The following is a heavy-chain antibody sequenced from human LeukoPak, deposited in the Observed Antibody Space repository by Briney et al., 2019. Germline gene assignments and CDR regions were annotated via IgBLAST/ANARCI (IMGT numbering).Heavy chain of an antibody. J-gene: IGHJ4*02. V-gene: IGHV1-24*01. D-gene: IGHD5-18*01. CDR3: ATAAYSYTKRDFDY. CDR1: GYTLTELS. Sequence: ASVKVSCKVSGYTLTELSMHWVRQAPGKGLEWMGGFDPEDGETIYAQKFQGRVTMTEDTSTDTAYMELSSLRSEDTAVYYCATAAYSYTKRDFDYWGQGTLVTVSS. CDR2: FDPEDGET.